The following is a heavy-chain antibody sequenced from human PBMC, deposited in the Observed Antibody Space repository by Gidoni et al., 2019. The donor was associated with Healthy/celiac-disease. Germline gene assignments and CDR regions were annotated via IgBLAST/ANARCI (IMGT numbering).Heavy chain of an antibody. CDR2: ISYDGSNK. CDR3: AKGHDIVVVVAALDY. Sequence: QVQLVESGGGVVQPGRSRRLSCAASGFTFSSYGMHWVRQAPGKGLEWVAVISYDGSNKYYADSVKGRFTISRDNSKNTLYLQMNSLRAEDTAVYYCAKGHDIVVVVAALDYWGQGTLVTVSS. V-gene: IGHV3-30*18. J-gene: IGHJ4*02. D-gene: IGHD2-15*01. CDR1: GFTFSSYG.